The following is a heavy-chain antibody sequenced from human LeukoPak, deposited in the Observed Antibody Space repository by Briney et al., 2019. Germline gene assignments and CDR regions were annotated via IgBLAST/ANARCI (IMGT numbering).Heavy chain of an antibody. J-gene: IGHJ4*02. CDR2: IKQDGSER. CDR3: ATGAGCGY. D-gene: IGHD6-19*01. CDR1: GFTFSSYW. V-gene: IGHV3-7*03. Sequence: GGSLRLSCAASGFTFSSYWMSWVRQAPGKGLEWVANIKQDGSERNYVDSVKGRFTISRDNAKNSLYLQMNTLRDEDTAVYYCATGAGCGYWGQGTLVTVSS.